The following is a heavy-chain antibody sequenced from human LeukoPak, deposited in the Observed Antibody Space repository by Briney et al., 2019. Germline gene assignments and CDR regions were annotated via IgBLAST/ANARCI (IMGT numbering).Heavy chain of an antibody. CDR3: ARVRRSPGYYGMDV. J-gene: IGHJ6*02. CDR1: GFTVSSNY. Sequence: GGSLRLSCAASGFTVSSNYMSWVRQAPGKGLEGVSVIYSGGSTYYADSVKGRFTISRHNSKNTLYLQMNSLRAEDTAVYYCARVRRSPGYYGMDVWGQGTTVTVSS. CDR2: IYSGGST. V-gene: IGHV3-53*04.